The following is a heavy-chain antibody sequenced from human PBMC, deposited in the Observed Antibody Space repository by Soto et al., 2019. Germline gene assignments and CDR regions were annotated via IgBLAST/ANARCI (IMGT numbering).Heavy chain of an antibody. D-gene: IGHD6-19*01. J-gene: IGHJ3*02. CDR1: GYSFTSYW. Sequence: PGESLNISCKGSGYSFTSYWICWVRQMPGKGLEWMGLIYPGDSDTRYSPSFQGQVTISADKSISTAYLQWSSLKASDTAMYYCARRRAVAGGDAFDIWGQGTMVTVSS. CDR2: IYPGDSDT. CDR3: ARRRAVAGGDAFDI. V-gene: IGHV5-51*01.